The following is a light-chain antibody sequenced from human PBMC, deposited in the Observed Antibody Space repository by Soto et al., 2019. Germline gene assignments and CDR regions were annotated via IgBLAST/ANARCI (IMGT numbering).Light chain of an antibody. CDR1: SSDVGGYNY. CDR3: SSYTSSSTLMV. CDR2: DVS. Sequence: QSALTQPASVSGSPGQSITISCTGTSSDVGGYNYVSWYQQHPGKAPKLMIYDVSNRPSGVSNRLSGSKSGNTASLTSSGLQAEDEADYYCSSYTSSSTLMVFGGGTKLTVL. J-gene: IGLJ2*01. V-gene: IGLV2-14*01.